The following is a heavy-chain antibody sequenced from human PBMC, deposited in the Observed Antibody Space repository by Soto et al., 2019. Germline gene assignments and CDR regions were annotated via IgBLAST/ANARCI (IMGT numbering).Heavy chain of an antibody. CDR3: ARAVEDYDYIWGSYRYYYYYMDV. CDR2: INPNSGGT. CDR1: GYTFTGYY. D-gene: IGHD3-16*02. Sequence: ASVKVSCKASGYTFTGYYMHWVRQAPGQGLEWMGWINPNSGGTNYVQKFQGWVTMTRDTSISTAYMELSRLRSDDTAVYYCARAVEDYDYIWGSYRYYYYYMDVWGKGTTVTVSS. V-gene: IGHV1-2*04. J-gene: IGHJ6*03.